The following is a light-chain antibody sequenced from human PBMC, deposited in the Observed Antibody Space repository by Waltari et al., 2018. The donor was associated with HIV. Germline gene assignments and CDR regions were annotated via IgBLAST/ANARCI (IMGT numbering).Light chain of an antibody. Sequence: QSMLTQPPSVSGAPGQRVTLSCSGSSSNIGARYDVHWYQHIPGTAPKLLIYESTNRPSGVPDRFSASTSGTSASLAITGLQAEDEADYYCQSFDSVVTSSVFGGGTKLTVL. CDR1: SSNIGARYD. V-gene: IGLV1-40*01. J-gene: IGLJ2*01. CDR3: QSFDSVVTSSV. CDR2: EST.